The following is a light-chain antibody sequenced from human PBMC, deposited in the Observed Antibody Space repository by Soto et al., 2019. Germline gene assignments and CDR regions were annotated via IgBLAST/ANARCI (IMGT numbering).Light chain of an antibody. J-gene: IGKJ1*01. Sequence: EIVLTQSPGTLSLSPGERATLSCKASQSVSSNFLAWYQRKPGQAPRLLIYGASYRATDLPYRFSGSGSGTDFTFNISRPEPEDFALYYCQQYGTSPPTFGQGTKVEI. CDR2: GAS. CDR3: QQYGTSPPT. CDR1: QSVSSNF. V-gene: IGKV3-20*01.